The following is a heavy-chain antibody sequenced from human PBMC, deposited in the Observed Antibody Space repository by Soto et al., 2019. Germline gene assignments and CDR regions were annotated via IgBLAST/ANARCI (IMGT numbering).Heavy chain of an antibody. CDR3: ARQAVEMATGYDY. Sequence: PGESLKISCKGSGYSFTSYWISWVRQMPGKGPEWMGRIDPSDSYTNYSPSFQGHVTISADKSISTAYLQWSSLKASDTAMYYCARQAVEMATGYDYWGQGTLVTVSS. J-gene: IGHJ4*02. V-gene: IGHV5-10-1*01. CDR2: IDPSDSYT. CDR1: GYSFTSYW. D-gene: IGHD5-12*01.